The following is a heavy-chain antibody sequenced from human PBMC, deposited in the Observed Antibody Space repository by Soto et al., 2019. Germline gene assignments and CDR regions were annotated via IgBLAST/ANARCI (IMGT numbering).Heavy chain of an antibody. CDR2: IYHSGST. J-gene: IGHJ6*02. Sequence: QVQLQESGPGLVKPSGTLSLTCAVSGGSISSSNWWSWVRQPPGKGLEWIGEIYHSGSTNYHPSRKSRVIITVDKTKNQFGLKLRSVTATDTAVYYFASDPLGDSPYYYYCRDVWGQGTTVTVSS. V-gene: IGHV4-4*02. D-gene: IGHD4-17*01. CDR1: GGSISSSNW. CDR3: ASDPLGDSPYYYYCRDV.